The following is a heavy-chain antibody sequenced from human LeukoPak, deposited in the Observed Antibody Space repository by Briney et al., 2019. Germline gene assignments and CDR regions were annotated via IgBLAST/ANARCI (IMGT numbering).Heavy chain of an antibody. J-gene: IGHJ5*02. D-gene: IGHD6-13*01. CDR2: INPNSGGT. Sequence: GASVKVSCKASVYTFTGYYMHWVRQAPGHGLEWMGWINPNSGGTNYAQKFQGRVTMTRDTSISTAYMELSRLRSDDTAVYYCARASSSWYSSYNWFDPWGQGTLVTVSS. CDR3: ARASSSWYSSYNWFDP. V-gene: IGHV1-2*02. CDR1: VYTFTGYY.